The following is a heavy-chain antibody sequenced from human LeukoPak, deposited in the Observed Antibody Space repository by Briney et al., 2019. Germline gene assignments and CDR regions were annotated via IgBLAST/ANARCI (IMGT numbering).Heavy chain of an antibody. J-gene: IGHJ6*03. CDR1: GFTFSSYA. D-gene: IGHD5-18*01. CDR2: ISGSGGST. V-gene: IGHV3-23*01. Sequence: GGSLRLSCAASGFTFSSYAMSWVRQAPGKGLEWVSAISGSGGSTYYADSVKGRFTISRDNSKNTLYLQMNSLRAEDTAVYYCAKGLGYGRPYYYYMDVWGKGTTVTVSS. CDR3: AKGLGYGRPYYYYMDV.